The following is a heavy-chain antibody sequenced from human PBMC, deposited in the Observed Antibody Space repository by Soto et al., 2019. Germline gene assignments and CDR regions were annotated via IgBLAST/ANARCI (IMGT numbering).Heavy chain of an antibody. CDR2: IKQDGSEE. D-gene: IGHD6-13*01. V-gene: IGHV3-7*01. CDR1: GFTFSSYW. CDR3: ARIAASGRGWDV. Sequence: GSLRLSCVDSGFTFSSYWMSWVRQAPVKGLEWVGNIKQDGSEENYADAVKGRFTISREHAKTAMYMQMHSLRVEGTAVYYCARIAASGRGWDVWGQGTTVVVSS. J-gene: IGHJ6*02.